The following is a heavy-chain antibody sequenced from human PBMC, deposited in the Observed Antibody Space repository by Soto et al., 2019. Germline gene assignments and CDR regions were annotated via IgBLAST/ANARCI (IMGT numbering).Heavy chain of an antibody. CDR1: GFTFSNHA. D-gene: IGHD3-3*01. V-gene: IGHV3-23*01. Sequence: GSLRLSCAASGFTFSNHAMSWVRQAPGKGLEWVSLISSSGGNTNYADSVRGRFTISRDNSKKTVYLQMNSLRADDTAVYYCAKGKANSVFGVDTLFDYWGQGTLVTVS. CDR2: ISSSGGNT. J-gene: IGHJ4*02. CDR3: AKGKANSVFGVDTLFDY.